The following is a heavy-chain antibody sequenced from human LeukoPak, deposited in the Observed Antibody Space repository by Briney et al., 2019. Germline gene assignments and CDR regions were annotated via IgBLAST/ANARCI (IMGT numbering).Heavy chain of an antibody. D-gene: IGHD3-22*01. CDR2: INPNSGGT. CDR1: GYTFTGYY. Sequence: ASVKVSCKASGYTFTGYYMHWVRQAPGQGLEWMGWINPNSGGTNYAQKFQGRVTVTRDTSISTAYMELSRLRSDDTAVYYCAREYYDSSGYDYWGQGTLVTVSS. J-gene: IGHJ4*02. V-gene: IGHV1-2*02. CDR3: AREYYDSSGYDY.